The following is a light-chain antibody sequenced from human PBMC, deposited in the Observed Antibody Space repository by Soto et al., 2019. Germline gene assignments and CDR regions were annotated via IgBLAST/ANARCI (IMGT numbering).Light chain of an antibody. Sequence: QSALTQPPSASGSPGQSVTISCTGTSSDVGGYNYVSWYQQHPGKAPKLMIYEVSKRPSGVPDRFSGSKSGNTASLTVSGLQADDEADYYCSSYAGSNSDVVFGGGTKLTVL. V-gene: IGLV2-8*01. CDR2: EVS. CDR1: SSDVGGYNY. CDR3: SSYAGSNSDVV. J-gene: IGLJ2*01.